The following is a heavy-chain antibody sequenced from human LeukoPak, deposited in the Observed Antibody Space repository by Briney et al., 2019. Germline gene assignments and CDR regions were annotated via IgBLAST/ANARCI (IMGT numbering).Heavy chain of an antibody. V-gene: IGHV4-34*01. D-gene: IGHD2-15*01. CDR2: INHSGST. CDR3: ARVFCSGGSCWQY. J-gene: IGHJ4*02. Sequence: PSETLSLTCAVYGGSFSGYYWGWIRQPPGKGLEWIGEINHSGSTNYNPSLKSRVTISVDTSKNKFSLKLSSVTAADTAVYYCARVFCSGGSCWQYWGQGTLVTVSS. CDR1: GGSFSGYY.